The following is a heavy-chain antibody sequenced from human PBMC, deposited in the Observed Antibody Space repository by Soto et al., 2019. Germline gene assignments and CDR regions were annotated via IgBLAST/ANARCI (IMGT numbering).Heavy chain of an antibody. Sequence: SETQSLTCPVSGGSIRSSSYYWGWIRQPPGKGLEWIGSIYYSGSTYYNPSLKSRVTISVDTSKNQFSLKLSSVTAADTAVYYCARHGLPGESGYYSKFDYWGQGTLVTVSS. D-gene: IGHD3-22*01. V-gene: IGHV4-39*01. CDR2: IYYSGST. CDR3: ARHGLPGESGYYSKFDY. CDR1: GGSIRSSSYY. J-gene: IGHJ4*02.